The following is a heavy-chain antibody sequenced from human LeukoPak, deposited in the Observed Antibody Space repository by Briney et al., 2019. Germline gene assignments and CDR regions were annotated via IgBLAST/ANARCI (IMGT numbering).Heavy chain of an antibody. V-gene: IGHV3-30*03. CDR2: IAYDGNK. Sequence: PGGSLRLSCEVSGFTFSDYVMHWVRQAPGKGLEWVALIAYDGNKFYADSVRGRFIISRDNSRNTLYLQMNSLRTDDTAFYYCAREWTYSSGWSASGYWGQGTLVTVSS. D-gene: IGHD6-19*01. CDR3: AREWTYSSGWSASGY. CDR1: GFTFSDYV. J-gene: IGHJ4*02.